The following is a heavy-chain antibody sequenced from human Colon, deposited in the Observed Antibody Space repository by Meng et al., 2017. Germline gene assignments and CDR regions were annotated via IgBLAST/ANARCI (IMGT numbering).Heavy chain of an antibody. CDR1: GGSFSDYS. Sequence: QVQVQQWGAGLLKPSETLSLTCAVSGGSFSDYSWSWIRQSPGKGLEWIGEISHRGTTNYNPSLKSRVTISVDTSKNQFSLKLSSVTAADTAVYYCARERLSSGWYGGRWFDPWGQGTLVTVSS. V-gene: IGHV4-34*01. J-gene: IGHJ5*02. CDR3: ARERLSSGWYGGRWFDP. CDR2: ISHRGTT. D-gene: IGHD6-19*01.